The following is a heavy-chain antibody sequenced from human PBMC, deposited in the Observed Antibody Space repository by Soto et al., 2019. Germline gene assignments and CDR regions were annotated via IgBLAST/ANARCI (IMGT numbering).Heavy chain of an antibody. V-gene: IGHV4-34*01. J-gene: IGHJ4*02. Sequence: QVRLQQWGAGLLKPSETLSLTCAVYGGSFTSYYWSWIRQPPGKGLEWIGDISHGGITNYNPSLKSRVTISLDTSQTHFSLRLTSVTAADTAVYYCARDFDYWGQGTLVTVSS. CDR2: ISHGGIT. CDR3: ARDFDY. CDR1: GGSFTSYY.